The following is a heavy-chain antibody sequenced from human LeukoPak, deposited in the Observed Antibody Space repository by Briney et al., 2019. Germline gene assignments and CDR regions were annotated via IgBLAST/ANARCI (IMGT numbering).Heavy chain of an antibody. CDR2: IYYSGST. CDR1: GGSISSGGYY. V-gene: IGHV4-31*03. J-gene: IGHJ5*02. CDR3: AREFRRDWFDP. Sequence: SETLSLTCTVSGGSISSGGYYWSWIRQHPGKGLEWIGYIYYSGSTYYNPSLKSRVTISVDTSKNQFSLKLSSATAADTAVYYCAREFRRDWFDPWGQGTLVTVSS.